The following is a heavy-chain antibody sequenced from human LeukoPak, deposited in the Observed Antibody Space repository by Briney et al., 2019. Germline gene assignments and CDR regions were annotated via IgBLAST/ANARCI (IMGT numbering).Heavy chain of an antibody. Sequence: SETLSLTCTVSGGSISSGGYYWSWIRQHPGKGLEWIGYIYYSGSTYYNPSLKSRVTISVDTSKNQFSLKLSPVTAADTAVYYCARSNRIAAAGSLDFQHWGQGTLVTVS. D-gene: IGHD6-13*01. V-gene: IGHV4-31*03. CDR2: IYYSGST. CDR3: ARSNRIAAAGSLDFQH. J-gene: IGHJ1*01. CDR1: GGSISSGGYY.